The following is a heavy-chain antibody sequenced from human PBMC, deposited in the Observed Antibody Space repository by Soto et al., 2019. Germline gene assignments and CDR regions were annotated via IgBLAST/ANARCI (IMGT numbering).Heavy chain of an antibody. V-gene: IGHV3-30*18. Sequence: PGGSLRLSCAASGFTFSSYGMHGVRQAPGKGLEWVAVISYDGSNKYYADSVKGRFTISRDNSKNTLYLQMNSLRAENTAVYYCAKEATTVTTYYFDYWGQGTLVTVSS. CDR3: AKEATTVTTYYFDY. J-gene: IGHJ4*02. D-gene: IGHD4-17*01. CDR2: ISYDGSNK. CDR1: GFTFSSYG.